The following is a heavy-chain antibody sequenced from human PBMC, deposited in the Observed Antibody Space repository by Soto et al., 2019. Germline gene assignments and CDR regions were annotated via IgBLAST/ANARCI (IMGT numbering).Heavy chain of an antibody. D-gene: IGHD1-26*01. V-gene: IGHV5-51*01. CDR3: ARSNGATDTTPDAFDI. CDR2: IYPGDSDT. CDR1: GYSFTSYW. Sequence: PGESLKISCKGSGYSFTSYWIGWVRQMPGKGLEWMGIIYPGDSDTRYSPSFQGQVTISADKSISTAYLQWSSLKASDTAMYYCARSNGATDTTPDAFDIWGQGTMVTVSS. J-gene: IGHJ3*02.